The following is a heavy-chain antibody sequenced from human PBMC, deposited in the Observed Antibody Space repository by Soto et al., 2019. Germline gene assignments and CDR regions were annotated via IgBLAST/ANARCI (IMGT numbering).Heavy chain of an antibody. CDR3: ARGAGDFWSGYQSNWFDP. CDR2: IYHSGST. CDR1: GGSISSGGYS. D-gene: IGHD3-3*01. J-gene: IGHJ5*02. Sequence: SETLSLTCAVSGGSISSGGYSWSWIRQPPGKGLEWIGYIYHSGSTYYNPSLKSRVTISVDRSKNQFSLKLSSVTAADTAVYYCARGAGDFWSGYQSNWFDPWGQGTLVTVSS. V-gene: IGHV4-30-2*01.